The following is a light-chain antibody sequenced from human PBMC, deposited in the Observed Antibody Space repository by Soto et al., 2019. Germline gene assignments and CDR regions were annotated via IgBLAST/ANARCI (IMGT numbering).Light chain of an antibody. CDR2: AAS. Sequence: DIQMTQSPSSLSASVEDRVIITCRASQSISNHLNWYQQKPGKAPKLLIFAASSLQSGVPSRFSGSRSGPDFTLTISRLQPEDFATYYCQQSFSIPTFGQGTQLEIK. CDR1: QSISNH. CDR3: QQSFSIPT. V-gene: IGKV1-39*01. J-gene: IGKJ5*01.